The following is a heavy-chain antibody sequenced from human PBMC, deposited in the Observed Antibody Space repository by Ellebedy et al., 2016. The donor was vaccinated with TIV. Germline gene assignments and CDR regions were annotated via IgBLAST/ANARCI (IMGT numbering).Heavy chain of an antibody. CDR3: AREWMRGMDV. CDR2: IDRGASVI. CDR1: GFTFGSYL. D-gene: IGHD2-2*03. J-gene: IGHJ6*02. V-gene: IGHV3-74*01. Sequence: GGSLRLSXAASGFTFGSYLIHWVRQAPGKGLVWVSRIDRGASVIGYADSVKGRFTISRDNAKNTVYLQMNSLRAEDTAVYYCAREWMRGMDVWGQGTTVTVSS.